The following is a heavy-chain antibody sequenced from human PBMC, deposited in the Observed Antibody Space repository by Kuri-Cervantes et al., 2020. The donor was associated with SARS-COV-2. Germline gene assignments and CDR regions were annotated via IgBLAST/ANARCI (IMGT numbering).Heavy chain of an antibody. V-gene: IGHV3-48*04. D-gene: IGHD1-26*01. Sequence: GESLKISCAASGFTFSSYAMSWVRQAPGKGLEWVSYISTSGSTIYYADSVKGRFTISRDNAKNSLYLQMKSLRVVDTAVYYCARGFDDYYQANFYYYYMDVWGKGTTVTVSS. CDR3: ARGFDDYYQANFYYYYMDV. CDR1: GFTFSSYA. CDR2: ISTSGSTI. J-gene: IGHJ6*03.